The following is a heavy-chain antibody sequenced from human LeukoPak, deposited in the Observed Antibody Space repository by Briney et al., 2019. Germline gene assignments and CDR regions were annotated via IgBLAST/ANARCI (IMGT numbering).Heavy chain of an antibody. CDR2: ISGSGGST. D-gene: IGHD6-13*01. V-gene: IGHV3-23*01. Sequence: GGSLRLSCAASGFTFSSYAMSWVRQAPGKGLEWVSAISGSGGSTYYADSVKGRFTISRGNSKNTLYLQMNSLRAEDTAVYYCAKGPWYSSSWYDYWGQGTLVTVSS. CDR3: AKGPWYSSSWYDY. J-gene: IGHJ4*02. CDR1: GFTFSSYA.